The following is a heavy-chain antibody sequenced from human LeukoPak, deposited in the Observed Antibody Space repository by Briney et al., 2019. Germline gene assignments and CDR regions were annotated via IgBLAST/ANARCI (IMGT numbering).Heavy chain of an antibody. Sequence: GGSLRLSCAASGFTFDDYAMHWVRQAPGKGLEWVSGISWNSGSIGYADSVKGRFTISRDNAKNSLYLQMNSLRAEDTALYYCAKEARWVPLNAFWGQGTMVTVSS. V-gene: IGHV3-9*01. D-gene: IGHD3-16*01. CDR2: ISWNSGSI. CDR1: GFTFDDYA. J-gene: IGHJ3*01. CDR3: AKEARWVPLNAF.